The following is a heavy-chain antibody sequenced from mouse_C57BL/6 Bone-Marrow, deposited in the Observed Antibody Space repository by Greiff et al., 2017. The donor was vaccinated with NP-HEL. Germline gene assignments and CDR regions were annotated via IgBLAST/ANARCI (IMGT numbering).Heavy chain of an antibody. CDR1: GFTFSDYY. D-gene: IGHD2-3*01. Sequence: EVQGVESGGGLVQPGGSLKLSCAASGFTFSDYYMYWVRQTPEKRLEWVAYISNGGGSTYYPDTVKGRFTISRDNAKNTLYLQMSRLKSEDTAMYYCARRWLGAMDYWGQGTSVTVSS. CDR2: ISNGGGST. J-gene: IGHJ4*01. CDR3: ARRWLGAMDY. V-gene: IGHV5-12*01.